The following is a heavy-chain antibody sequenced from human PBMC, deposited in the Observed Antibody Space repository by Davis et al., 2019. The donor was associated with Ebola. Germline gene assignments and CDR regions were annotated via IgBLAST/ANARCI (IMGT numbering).Heavy chain of an antibody. Sequence: GGSLRLSCAASGFTFSNYALHWVRQAPGKGLEWMAIVSFDGTNTYYADSVQGRFTISRDNSKNTLYLQMNSLRSEDTAVYYCARDPGQWELLDAFDIWGQGTMVTVSS. J-gene: IGHJ3*02. CDR3: ARDPGQWELLDAFDI. V-gene: IGHV3-30-3*01. CDR1: GFTFSNYA. D-gene: IGHD1-26*01. CDR2: VSFDGTNT.